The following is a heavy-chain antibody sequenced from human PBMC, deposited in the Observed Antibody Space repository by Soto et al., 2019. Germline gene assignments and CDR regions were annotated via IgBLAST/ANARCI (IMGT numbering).Heavy chain of an antibody. D-gene: IGHD6-13*01. CDR1: GGSISSYY. J-gene: IGHJ5*02. V-gene: IGHV4-59*12. CDR2: IYYSGST. CDR3: AGERRDGRSSWHDWYDP. Sequence: QVQLQESGPGLVKPSETLSLTCTVSGGSISSYYWCWIRQPPGTGLEWMGYIYYSGSTNYNPSLNSQVTISVDTSKNQSPLKPSAETGAGPAEYCGAGERRDGRSSWHDWYDPWGQGTLVTVSS.